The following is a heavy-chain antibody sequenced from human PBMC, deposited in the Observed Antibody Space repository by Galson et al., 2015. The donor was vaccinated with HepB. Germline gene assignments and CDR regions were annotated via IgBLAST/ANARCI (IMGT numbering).Heavy chain of an antibody. CDR1: GGTFSSYA. Sequence: SVKVSCKASGGTFSSYAISWVRQAPGQGLEWMGGIIPIFGTANYAQKFQGRVTITADESTSTAYMELSSLRSEDTAVYYCARGGDYVGEPFDYWGQGTLVTVSS. D-gene: IGHD4-17*01. J-gene: IGHJ4*02. V-gene: IGHV1-69*13. CDR2: IIPIFGTA. CDR3: ARGGDYVGEPFDY.